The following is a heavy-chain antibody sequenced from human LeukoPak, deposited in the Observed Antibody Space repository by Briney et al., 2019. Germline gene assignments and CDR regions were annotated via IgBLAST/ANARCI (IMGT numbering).Heavy chain of an antibody. CDR1: GFTFSSYE. J-gene: IGHJ6*03. V-gene: IGHV3-48*03. Sequence: GGSLRLSCAASGFTFSSYEMNWVRQAPGKGLEWVSYISSSGSTIYYADSVKGRFTISRDNAKNSVYLQMTSLRAEDTALYYCAKDATAVPGTVYMDVWGKGATVTISS. CDR2: ISSSGSTI. CDR3: AKDATAVPGTVYMDV. D-gene: IGHD6-13*01.